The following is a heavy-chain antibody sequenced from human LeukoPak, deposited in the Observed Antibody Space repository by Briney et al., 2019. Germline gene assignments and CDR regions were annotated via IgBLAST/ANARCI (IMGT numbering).Heavy chain of an antibody. CDR1: GFTFSSYS. CDR2: ISSSSSYI. D-gene: IGHD3-22*01. Sequence: PGGSLRLSCAASGFTFSSYSMNWVRQAPGKGLEWVPSISSSSSYIYYADSVKGRFTISRDNAKNSLYLQMNSLRAEDTAVYYCARDPSTYYYDSSGYYNWFDPWGQGTLVTVSS. V-gene: IGHV3-21*01. CDR3: ARDPSTYYYDSSGYYNWFDP. J-gene: IGHJ5*02.